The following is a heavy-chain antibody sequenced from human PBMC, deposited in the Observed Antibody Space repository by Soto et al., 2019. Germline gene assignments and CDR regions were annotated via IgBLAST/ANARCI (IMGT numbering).Heavy chain of an antibody. CDR2: INAGNGNT. D-gene: IGHD2-2*02. CDR3: AKSATVPAAIAY. CDR1: GYTFTSYA. J-gene: IGHJ4*02. V-gene: IGHV1-3*01. Sequence: ASVKASCEACGYTFTSYAMHWVRQAPGQRLEWMGWINAGNGNTKYSQKFQGRVTITRDTSASTAYMELSSLRSEDTAVYYCAKSATVPAAIAYWGQGTLVTVSS.